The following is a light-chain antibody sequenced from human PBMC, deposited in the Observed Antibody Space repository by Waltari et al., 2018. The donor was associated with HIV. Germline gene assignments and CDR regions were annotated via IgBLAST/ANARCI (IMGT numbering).Light chain of an antibody. CDR1: SSDVGGYHL. J-gene: IGLJ3*02. CDR3: VSYAGVRDRWV. Sequence: SALTQPPSASGSPGQSVTISCPGTSSDVGGYHLLSWYQQHPGKAPKRLVYEVTKRPPGVPNRFSGSKSGNTASLTVSGLQAEDEADYYCVSYAGVRDRWVFGGGTKLTVL. CDR2: EVT. V-gene: IGLV2-8*01.